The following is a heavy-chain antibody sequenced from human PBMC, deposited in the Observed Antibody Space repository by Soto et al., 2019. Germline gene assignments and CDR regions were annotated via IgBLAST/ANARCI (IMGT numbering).Heavy chain of an antibody. CDR3: VRSGHTFGGVV. D-gene: IGHD3-16*01. V-gene: IGHV4-59*11. CDR1: GASISNHY. CDR2: IYSSGSA. Sequence: SATLSITCTVSGASISNHYGSWIRQPPGKALEWIGYIYSSGSASYNPSLKSRVTISVDTSNNQFSLKLTSVTAADTAVYYCVRSGHTFGGVVWGQGTLVTVSS. J-gene: IGHJ4*02.